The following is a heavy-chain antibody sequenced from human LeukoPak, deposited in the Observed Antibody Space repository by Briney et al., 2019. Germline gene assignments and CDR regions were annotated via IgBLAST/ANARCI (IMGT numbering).Heavy chain of an antibody. V-gene: IGHV3-7*01. CDR2: IESYGREK. CDR1: GFTFSNYW. Sequence: GGSLRLSCVASGFTFSNYWMTWVRQAPGKGLEWVANIESYGREKYYLDSVKGRFTISRDIAKNSLYLQMNSLRVDDTAVYYCARDRGCSGAKCFRTDFDFWGQGARVTVSS. CDR3: ARDRGCSGAKCFRTDFDF. J-gene: IGHJ4*02. D-gene: IGHD2-15*01.